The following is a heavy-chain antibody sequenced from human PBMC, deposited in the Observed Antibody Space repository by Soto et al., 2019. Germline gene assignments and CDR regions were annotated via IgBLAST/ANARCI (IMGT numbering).Heavy chain of an antibody. D-gene: IGHD6-6*01. CDR2: ISAYNGNK. CDR1: GYMFTTYG. J-gene: IGHJ4*02. Sequence: QVQLVQSGGEVKKPGASVEVSCRTSGYMFTTYGISWVRQAPGQGLEWMAWISAYNGNKKYAQKSQGRVTMTTATSTSTASMEPRNRTFDDTGTYSCARTGGGMAARPLEYWGQGTLVTVSS. V-gene: IGHV1-18*04. CDR3: ARTGGGMAARPLEY.